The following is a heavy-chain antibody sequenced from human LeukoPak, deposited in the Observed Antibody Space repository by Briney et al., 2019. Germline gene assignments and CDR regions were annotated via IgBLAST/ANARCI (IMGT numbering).Heavy chain of an antibody. V-gene: IGHV4-59*01. Sequence: PSETLFLTFSVPVRSILNAYWSWIRQPPGKGLEWDGYIHYSESTNYNPSLKSRVTISVDTSNNQFSLKLRSVTAADTSVYYCARVRAGLGGLPHFDYWGQGTLVTVSS. D-gene: IGHD1-26*01. CDR1: VRSILNAY. CDR2: IHYSEST. CDR3: ARVRAGLGGLPHFDY. J-gene: IGHJ4*02.